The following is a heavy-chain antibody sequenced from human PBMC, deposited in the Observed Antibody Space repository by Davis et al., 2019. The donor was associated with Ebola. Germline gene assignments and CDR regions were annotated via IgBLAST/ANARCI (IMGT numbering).Heavy chain of an antibody. CDR1: GYTFTNYG. D-gene: IGHD1-1*01. V-gene: IGHV1-18*04. CDR3: ARAQFPTTSDH. J-gene: IGHJ4*02. CDR2: INPHNGNT. Sequence: AASVKVSCKASGYTFTNYGITWVRQAPGQGLEWMGWINPHNGNTNYAQNVQRRVTMTTDTSTSTAYMDLGSLRSGDTAVYYCARAQFPTTSDHWGQGTLVSVSS.